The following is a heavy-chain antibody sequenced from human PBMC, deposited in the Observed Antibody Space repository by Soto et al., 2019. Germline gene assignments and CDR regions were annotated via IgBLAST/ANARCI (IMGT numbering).Heavy chain of an antibody. D-gene: IGHD6-13*01. CDR3: ARNAAAVHPDLPSYYYVMDF. Sequence: ASVKVSCKASGYTFTSYGISWVRQAPGQGLEWMGWISAYNGNTNYAQKLQGRVTMTTDTSTSTAYMELRSLRSDDTAVYYCARNAAAVHPDLPSYYYVMDFWGQGTTVTGSS. CDR1: GYTFTSYG. V-gene: IGHV1-18*01. J-gene: IGHJ6*02. CDR2: ISAYNGNT.